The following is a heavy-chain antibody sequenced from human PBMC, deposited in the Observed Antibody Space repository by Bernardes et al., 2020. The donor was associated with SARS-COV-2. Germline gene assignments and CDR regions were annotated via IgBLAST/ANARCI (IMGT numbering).Heavy chain of an antibody. Sequence: GGSLRLSCAASGFTFDGSAMYWVRQAPGKGLEWVSSISWNSGSIGYADSVKGRFTISRDNAKNSLYLQMNFLRAEDTALYYCAKDYGSGSSFFDYWGQGTLVTVSS. J-gene: IGHJ4*02. V-gene: IGHV3-9*01. CDR3: AKDYGSGSSFFDY. CDR1: GFTFDGSA. CDR2: ISWNSGSI. D-gene: IGHD3-10*01.